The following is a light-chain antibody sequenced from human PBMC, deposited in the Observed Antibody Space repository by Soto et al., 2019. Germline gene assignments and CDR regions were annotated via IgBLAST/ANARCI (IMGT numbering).Light chain of an antibody. CDR3: QQRSAWPLT. J-gene: IGKJ4*01. Sequence: VLTQSPATLSLSPGERATLSCRASQSVGSCLAWYQQKPGQAPRLLIHDASYRATAIPARFSGSGSGIDFPLTLSTLEPEDFAVYHCQQRSAWPLTFGGGTKVDIK. CDR1: QSVGSC. CDR2: DAS. V-gene: IGKV3-11*01.